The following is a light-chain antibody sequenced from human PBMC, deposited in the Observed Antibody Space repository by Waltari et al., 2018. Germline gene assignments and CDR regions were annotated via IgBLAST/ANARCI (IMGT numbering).Light chain of an antibody. CDR1: SSNVGGYNY. Sequence: QSALTQPASVSGSPGQSITISCTGPSSNVGGYNYVPRYQQHPGKAPKLMIYDVSKRPSGVSNRFSGSKSGNTASLTISGLQAEDEADYYCSSYTSSSTLKVFGGGTKLTVL. V-gene: IGLV2-14*01. CDR3: SSYTSSSTLKV. CDR2: DVS. J-gene: IGLJ2*01.